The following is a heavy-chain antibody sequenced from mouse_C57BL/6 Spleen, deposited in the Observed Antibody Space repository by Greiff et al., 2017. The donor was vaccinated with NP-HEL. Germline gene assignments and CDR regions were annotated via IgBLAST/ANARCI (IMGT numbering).Heavy chain of an antibody. J-gene: IGHJ1*03. CDR3: AREEFDGYYGWYFDV. D-gene: IGHD2-3*01. CDR1: GYTFTDYY. V-gene: IGHV1-26*01. CDR2: INPNNGGT. Sequence: EVQLQQSGPELVKPGASVKISCKASGYTFTDYYMNWVKQSHGKSLEWIGDINPNNGGTSYNQKFKGKATLTVDKSSSTAYMELRSLTSEDSAVYYCAREEFDGYYGWYFDVWGTGTTVTVSS.